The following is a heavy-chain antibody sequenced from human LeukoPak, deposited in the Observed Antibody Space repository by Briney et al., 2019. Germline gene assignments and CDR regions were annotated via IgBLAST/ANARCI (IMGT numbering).Heavy chain of an antibody. CDR3: ARWEYTSGWYYIDS. Sequence: GGSLRLSCAASGFTFSSYSMNWVRQAPGKGLEWVSSISSSSSYIYYADSVKGRFTISRDNAKTSLYVQMNSLRAEDTAIYYCARWEYTSGWYYIDSWGQGTLVTVSS. CDR2: ISSSSSYI. CDR1: GFTFSSYS. J-gene: IGHJ4*02. V-gene: IGHV3-21*01. D-gene: IGHD6-19*01.